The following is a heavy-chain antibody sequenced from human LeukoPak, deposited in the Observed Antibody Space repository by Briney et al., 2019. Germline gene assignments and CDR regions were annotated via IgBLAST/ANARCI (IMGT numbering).Heavy chain of an antibody. V-gene: IGHV3-30*18. D-gene: IGHD1-1*01. CDR3: AKGLTDWNDEDHDAFDI. Sequence: GGSLRLSCAASGFTFSSYGMHWVRQAPGKGLEWVAVISYDGSNKYYADSVKGRFTISRDSSKNTLYLQMNSLRAEDTAVYYCAKGLTDWNDEDHDAFDIWGQGTMVTVSS. J-gene: IGHJ3*02. CDR2: ISYDGSNK. CDR1: GFTFSSYG.